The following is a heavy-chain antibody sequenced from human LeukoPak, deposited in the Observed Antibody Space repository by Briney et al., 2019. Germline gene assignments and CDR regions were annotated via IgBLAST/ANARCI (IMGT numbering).Heavy chain of an antibody. CDR1: GFRVTTIL. V-gene: IGHV3-53*01. D-gene: IGHD3-22*01. CDR2: IYTVGGP. CDR3: TRSGYRHPYHFES. J-gene: IGHJ4*02. Sequence: GGSLRLSCAVSGFRVTTILMSWVRQAPGKGLEWVSVIYTVGGPDHADSVKGRFTISRDNSKNTLSLQMNSLRADDTAIYYCTRSGYRHPYHFESWGQGTRVIVSS.